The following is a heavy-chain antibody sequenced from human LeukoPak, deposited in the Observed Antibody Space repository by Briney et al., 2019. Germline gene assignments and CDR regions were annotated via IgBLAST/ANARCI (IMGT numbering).Heavy chain of an antibody. J-gene: IGHJ3*02. CDR3: ARWYHVNALDI. CDR1: GYTFTSYG. V-gene: IGHV1-2*02. CDR2: INPGSGGT. Sequence: GASVKVSCKASGYTFTSYGISWVRQAPGQGLEWMGWINPGSGGTNYAQKFQGRVIMTRDTSITTAYMEVNSLRSDDTAVYYCARWYHVNALDIWGQGTMVTVSS. D-gene: IGHD2-2*01.